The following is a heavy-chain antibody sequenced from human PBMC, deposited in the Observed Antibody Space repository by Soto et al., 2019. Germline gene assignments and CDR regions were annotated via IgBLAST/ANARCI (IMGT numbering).Heavy chain of an antibody. CDR1: GYTLPRYY. J-gene: IGHJ6*02. Sequence: VPSLNVSWPASGYTLPRYYMQCVQQAPGQGIAWLGIINPSGGSASYAQKFQGRVTMTRDTSTSTVYMELSSLRSEDTAVYYCARDQPNYDFWSGYLAKDPAHYGMDVWGQGTTVTFS. D-gene: IGHD3-3*01. CDR3: ARDQPNYDFWSGYLAKDPAHYGMDV. CDR2: INPSGGSA. V-gene: IGHV1-46*01.